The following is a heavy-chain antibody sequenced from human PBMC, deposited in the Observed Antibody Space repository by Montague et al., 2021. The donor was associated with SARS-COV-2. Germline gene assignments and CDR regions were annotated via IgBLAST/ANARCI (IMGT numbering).Heavy chain of an antibody. CDR2: IYYSGST. CDR1: GGSIGSYY. CDR3: ARGRRRSITIFGAVIMDAFDI. Sequence: SETLSLTCTVSGGSIGSYYWNWIRQPPGKGLEWIGYIYYSGSTNYNPSLKSRITISVDTSKNQFSLKLSSVTAADTAVYYCARGRRRSITIFGAVIMDAFDIWGQGTMVTVSS. D-gene: IGHD3-3*01. V-gene: IGHV4-59*01. J-gene: IGHJ3*02.